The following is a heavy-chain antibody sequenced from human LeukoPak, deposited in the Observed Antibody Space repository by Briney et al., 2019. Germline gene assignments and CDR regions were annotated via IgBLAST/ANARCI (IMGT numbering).Heavy chain of an antibody. CDR2: ISSDGSST. CDR1: RFTFSSYW. CDR3: ARVWGDFDY. Sequence: PGGSLRLSCAASRFTFSSYWMHWVRQAPGKGLVWVSRISSDGSSTTYADSVKGRFTISRDNAKNTLYLQMNSLRAEDTAVYYCARVWGDFDYWGQGTLVTVSS. D-gene: IGHD3-16*01. J-gene: IGHJ4*02. V-gene: IGHV3-74*01.